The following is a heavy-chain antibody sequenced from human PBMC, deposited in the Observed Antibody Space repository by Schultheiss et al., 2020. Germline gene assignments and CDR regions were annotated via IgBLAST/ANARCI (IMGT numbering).Heavy chain of an antibody. J-gene: IGHJ4*02. CDR1: GFTFSSYG. CDR3: AREQQLVGFDY. Sequence: GESLKISCAASGFTFSSYGMHWVRQAPGKGLEWVAVISYDGSNKYYADSVKGRFTISRDNSKNTLYLQMNSLRAEDTAVYYCAREQQLVGFDYWGQGTLVTVSS. CDR2: ISYDGSNK. V-gene: IGHV3-30*03. D-gene: IGHD6-13*01.